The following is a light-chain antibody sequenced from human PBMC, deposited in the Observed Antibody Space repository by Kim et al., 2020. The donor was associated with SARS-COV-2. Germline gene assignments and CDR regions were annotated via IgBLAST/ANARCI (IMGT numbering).Light chain of an antibody. J-gene: IGKJ5*01. Sequence: CAAVGDRVTSTCRASQSISTRLNWYQQKPGKAPKLLIYGASSLQSGVPSRFSGSGSGTDFTLTISSLHPEDFATYYCHQSYGNPTFGQGTRLEIK. CDR2: GAS. CDR1: QSISTR. V-gene: IGKV1-39*01. CDR3: HQSYGNPT.